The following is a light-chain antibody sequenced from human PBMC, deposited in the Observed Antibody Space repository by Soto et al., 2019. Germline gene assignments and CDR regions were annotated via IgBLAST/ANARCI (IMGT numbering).Light chain of an antibody. CDR3: QQYNKWSIT. CDR2: GAS. V-gene: IGKV3-15*01. Sequence: EIVMTQSPATLSVSPGERATLSCRASQSVSSNLGWYQQKPGQAPRLLIYGASTRDTGIPARFSGSGSGTEFTLTISSLQSEDFAVYYCQQYNKWSITFGQGTRLEIK. J-gene: IGKJ5*01. CDR1: QSVSSN.